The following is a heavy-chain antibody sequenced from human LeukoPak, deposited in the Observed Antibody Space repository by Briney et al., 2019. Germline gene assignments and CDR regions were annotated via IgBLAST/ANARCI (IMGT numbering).Heavy chain of an antibody. J-gene: IGHJ3*02. CDR2: IYHSGST. CDR1: GGSISSSNW. V-gene: IGHV4-4*02. D-gene: IGHD6-13*01. CDR3: ARDRLTYSSSWSDAFDI. Sequence: PSETLSLTCAVSGGSISSSNWWSWVRQPPGKGLEWIGEIYHSGSTNYNPSLKSRVTISVDKSKNQFSLKLSSVTAADTAVYYCARDRLTYSSSWSDAFDIWGQGTMVTVSS.